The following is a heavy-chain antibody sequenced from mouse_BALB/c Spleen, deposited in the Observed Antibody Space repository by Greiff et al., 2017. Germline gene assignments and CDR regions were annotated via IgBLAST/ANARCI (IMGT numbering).Heavy chain of an antibody. J-gene: IGHJ4*01. CDR2: IYPGNSDT. Sequence: VQLKESGTVLARPGASVKMSCKASGYTFTSYWMHWVKQRPGQGLEWIGAIYPGNSDTSYNQKFKGKAKLTAVTSTSTAYMELSSLTNEDSAVYDCTRSPYRYDGYYYAMDYWGQGTSVTVSS. CDR3: TRSPYRYDGYYYAMDY. CDR1: GYTFTSYW. D-gene: IGHD2-14*01. V-gene: IGHV1-5*01.